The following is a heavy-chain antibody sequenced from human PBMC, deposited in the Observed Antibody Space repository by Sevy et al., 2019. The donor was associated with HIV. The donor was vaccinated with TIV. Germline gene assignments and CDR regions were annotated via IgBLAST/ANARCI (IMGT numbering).Heavy chain of an antibody. V-gene: IGHV3-49*04. CDR1: GFTLGDYA. CDR2: MRSKAFAGTT. D-gene: IGHD5-18*01. Sequence: GGSLRLSCTTSGFTLGDYAMSWVRQAPGKGLEWVGFMRSKAFAGTTEYAASVKGRFTISTDDSKASAHLQMNGLRTEDTGVYYCIRSRLLGYTAMVPDYWGQGTLVTVSS. J-gene: IGHJ4*02. CDR3: IRSRLLGYTAMVPDY.